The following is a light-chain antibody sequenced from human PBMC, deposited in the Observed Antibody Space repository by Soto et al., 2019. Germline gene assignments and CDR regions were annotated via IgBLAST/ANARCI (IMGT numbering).Light chain of an antibody. Sequence: EILMTQSPATLSVSPGDRATLSCRASQSVSNNLAWYQQRPGQAPRLLIYGASSRATGIPDRFSGSASGTDFTLTISGLEPEDSAVYYCQQYGTSQYTFGQGTKVDIK. CDR3: QQYGTSQYT. CDR1: QSVSNN. CDR2: GAS. V-gene: IGKV3-20*01. J-gene: IGKJ2*01.